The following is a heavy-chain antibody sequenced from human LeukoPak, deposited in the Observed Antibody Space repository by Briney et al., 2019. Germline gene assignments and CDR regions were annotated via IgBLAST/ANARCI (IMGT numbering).Heavy chain of an antibody. CDR3: ARDYGSGFFDY. J-gene: IGHJ4*02. D-gene: IGHD6-19*01. V-gene: IGHV4-59*01. Sequence: PSETLSLTCTVSGGSISSYYWSWIRRPPGKGLEWIGYIYYSGSTNYNPSLKSRVTISVDTSKNQFSLKLSSVTAADTAVYYCARDYGSGFFDYWGQGTLVTVSS. CDR1: GGSISSYY. CDR2: IYYSGST.